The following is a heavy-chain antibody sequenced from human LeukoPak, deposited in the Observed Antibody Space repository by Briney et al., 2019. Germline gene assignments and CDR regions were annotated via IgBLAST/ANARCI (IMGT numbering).Heavy chain of an antibody. CDR3: AKDIGHAWFGESSRFDP. D-gene: IGHD3-10*01. V-gene: IGHV3-9*01. Sequence: PGGSLRLSCAASGFTFDDYAMHWVRQAPGKGLEWVSGISWNSGSIGYADSVKGRFTISRDNAKNSLYLQMNSLRAEDTALYYCAKDIGHAWFGESSRFDPWGQGTLVTVSS. CDR1: GFTFDDYA. CDR2: ISWNSGSI. J-gene: IGHJ5*02.